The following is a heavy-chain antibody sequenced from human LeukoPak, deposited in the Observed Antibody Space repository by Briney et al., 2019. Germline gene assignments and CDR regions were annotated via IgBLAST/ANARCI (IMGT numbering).Heavy chain of an antibody. CDR3: ARDQQSEYYFDY. V-gene: IGHV3-33*01. CDR1: GFTFSSYG. Sequence: GRSLRLSCAASGFTFSSYGMHWVRQAPGKGLEWVAVIWYDGSNKYYADSVKGRFTIYRDNSKNTLYLQMNSLRAEDTAVYYCARDQQSEYYFDYWGQGTLVTVSS. CDR2: IWYDGSNK. D-gene: IGHD6-13*01. J-gene: IGHJ4*02.